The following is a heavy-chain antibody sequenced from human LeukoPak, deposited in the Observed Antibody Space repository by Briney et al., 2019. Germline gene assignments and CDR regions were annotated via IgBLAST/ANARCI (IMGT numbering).Heavy chain of an antibody. J-gene: IGHJ4*01. CDR1: GCFMGSCY. CDR3: ARVLGDGSGWYGGQLDY. Sequence: AEALSLTYTVSGCFMGSCYWSWIRPPPGEGREWIGYSYYSGSTNYNPSLKSRVTISVASSKYQFDLKLSSVTAADTAVYYCARVLGDGSGWYGGQLDYWGHGTLVTVSS. D-gene: IGHD6-19*01. V-gene: IGHV4-59*01. CDR2: SYYSGST.